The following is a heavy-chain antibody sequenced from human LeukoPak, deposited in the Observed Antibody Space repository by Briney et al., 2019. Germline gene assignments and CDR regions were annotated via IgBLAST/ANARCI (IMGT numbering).Heavy chain of an antibody. V-gene: IGHV1-8*01. Sequence: ASVKVSCKASGYTFTSYDINWVRQATGQGLEWMGWMNPNSGNTGYAQKFQGRVTMTRNTSISTAYMELSSLRSGDTAVYYCARGLGGAVAGTWGYYYYYGMDVWGQGTTVTVSS. CDR1: GYTFTSYD. D-gene: IGHD6-19*01. J-gene: IGHJ6*02. CDR3: ARGLGGAVAGTWGYYYYYGMDV. CDR2: MNPNSGNT.